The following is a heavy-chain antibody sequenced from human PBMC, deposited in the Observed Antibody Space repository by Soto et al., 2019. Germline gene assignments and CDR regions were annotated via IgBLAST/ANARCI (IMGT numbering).Heavy chain of an antibody. J-gene: IGHJ4*02. CDR2: IYYSGST. CDR1: GGSISSYY. V-gene: IGHV4-59*08. CDR3: ARHPGYYDILTGYTTYYFDY. D-gene: IGHD3-9*01. Sequence: PSETLSLTCTVSGGSISSYYWSWIRQPPGKGLEWIGYIYYSGSTNYNPSLKSRVTISEDTSKNQLSLKLSSVTAADTAVYYCARHPGYYDILTGYTTYYFDYWGQGILVTVSS.